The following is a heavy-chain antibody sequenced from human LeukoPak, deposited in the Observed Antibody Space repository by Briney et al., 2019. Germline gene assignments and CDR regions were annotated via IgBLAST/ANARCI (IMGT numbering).Heavy chain of an antibody. CDR2: IKEDGSEK. CDR1: GLTFSNYW. Sequence: GGSLRLSCAASGLTFSNYWMSWVRQAPGKGLEWVANIKEDGSEKYYVDSMKGRFTISRDIAKNSLYLQMSSLRVEDTAVCYCARDRTGGYFDYWGQGTLVTVSS. J-gene: IGHJ4*02. V-gene: IGHV3-7*03. D-gene: IGHD4-23*01. CDR3: ARDRTGGYFDY.